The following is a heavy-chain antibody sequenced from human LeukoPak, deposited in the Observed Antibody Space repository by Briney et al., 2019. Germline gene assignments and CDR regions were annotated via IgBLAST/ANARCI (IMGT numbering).Heavy chain of an antibody. Sequence: GGSLRLSCAASGFTFSSYGMHWVRQAPGKGLEWVAVIWYDGSNKYYADSVKGRFTISRDNSKNTLYLQMNSLRAEDTAVYYCARTAIGSGKVYYFDYWGQGTLVTVSS. CDR1: GFTFSSYG. CDR2: IWYDGSNK. J-gene: IGHJ4*02. D-gene: IGHD2-15*01. CDR3: ARTAIGSGKVYYFDY. V-gene: IGHV3-33*01.